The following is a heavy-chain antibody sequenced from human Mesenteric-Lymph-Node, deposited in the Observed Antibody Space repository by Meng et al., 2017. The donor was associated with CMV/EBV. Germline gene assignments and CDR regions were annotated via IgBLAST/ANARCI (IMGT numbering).Heavy chain of an antibody. CDR1: GFTFSSYW. V-gene: IGHV3-74*01. J-gene: IGHJ4*02. Sequence: GGSLRLSCAASGFTFSSYWMHWVRQDPGKGLVWVSRINTDGSSTSYADSVKGRFTISRDNAKNTLYLQMSSLRAEDTAVYYCARVRARIAAAGGDYWGQGTLVTVSS. CDR3: ARVRARIAAAGGDY. CDR2: INTDGSST. D-gene: IGHD6-13*01.